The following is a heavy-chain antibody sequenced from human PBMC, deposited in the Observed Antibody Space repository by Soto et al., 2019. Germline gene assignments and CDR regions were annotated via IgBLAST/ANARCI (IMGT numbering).Heavy chain of an antibody. CDR2: IVADGTGL. Sequence: QVQLVESGGGVVQPGRSLRLSCAASGFRFSNYGMHWVRQAPGKGLEWLAVIVADGTGLHYADSVRGRFTISRDNSKNTLYLQLNSLGADDTAIYFCARDDAIPDNGLDHWGQGTLVTVSS. V-gene: IGHV3-33*01. CDR1: GFRFSNYG. D-gene: IGHD1-1*01. CDR3: ARDDAIPDNGLDH. J-gene: IGHJ4*02.